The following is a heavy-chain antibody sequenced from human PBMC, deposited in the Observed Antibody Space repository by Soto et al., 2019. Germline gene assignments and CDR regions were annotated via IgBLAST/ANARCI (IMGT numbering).Heavy chain of an antibody. J-gene: IGHJ4*02. D-gene: IGHD3-10*01. CDR2: ISGSGGST. V-gene: IGHV3-23*01. CDR1: GFTFSSYA. Sequence: GGSLRLSCAASGFTFSSYAMSWVRQAPGKGLEWVSAISGSGGSTYYADSVKGRFTISRDNSKNTLYLQMNSLRAEDTAVYYCAKDYYGSGSPGCYFDYWGQGTLVTVSS. CDR3: AKDYYGSGSPGCYFDY.